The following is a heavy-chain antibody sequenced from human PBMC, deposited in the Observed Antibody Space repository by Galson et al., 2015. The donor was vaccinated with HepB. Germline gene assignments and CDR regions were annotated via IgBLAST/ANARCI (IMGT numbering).Heavy chain of an antibody. V-gene: IGHV3-23*01. J-gene: IGHJ5*02. Sequence: SLRLSCAASGFPFSTYAMAWVRQAPGKGLEWVSSISSNGAPTYYADSVKGRFTTSRDNSKNTLYLQMDSLRAEDTAVYYCAKYLTCGGGRCDRWFDPWGQGILVIVSS. CDR1: GFPFSTYA. CDR2: ISSNGAPT. CDR3: AKYLTCGGGRCDRWFDP. D-gene: IGHD2-21*01.